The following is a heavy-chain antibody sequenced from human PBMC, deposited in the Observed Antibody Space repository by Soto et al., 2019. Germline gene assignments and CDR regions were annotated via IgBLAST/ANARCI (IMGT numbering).Heavy chain of an antibody. V-gene: IGHV1-69*01. J-gene: IGHJ6*02. CDR3: ARDRIAAAGPDYYYSYGMDV. D-gene: IGHD6-13*01. CDR1: GGSFSSYV. Sequence: LVKLSCKAAGGSFSSYVISWVRQAPEQGLEWMGGIIPIFGTANYAQKFQGRVTITADESTSTAYMELSSLRSEDTAVYYCARDRIAAAGPDYYYSYGMDVWGQGTTVTVSS. CDR2: IIPIFGTA.